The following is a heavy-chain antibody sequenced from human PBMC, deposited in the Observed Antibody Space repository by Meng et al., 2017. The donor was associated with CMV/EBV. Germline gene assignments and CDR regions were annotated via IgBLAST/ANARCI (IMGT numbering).Heavy chain of an antibody. J-gene: IGHJ5*02. CDR1: GFTFSSYA. V-gene: IGHV3-23*01. CDR3: AKDCWFDP. CDR2: ISGSGVST. Sequence: GGSLRLSCVASGFTFSSYAMSWVRQAPGKGLEWVSAISGSGVSTYYADSVRGRFTISRDNSKNTLYLQMNGLRAEDTAVYYCAKDCWFDPWGQGTLVTVSS.